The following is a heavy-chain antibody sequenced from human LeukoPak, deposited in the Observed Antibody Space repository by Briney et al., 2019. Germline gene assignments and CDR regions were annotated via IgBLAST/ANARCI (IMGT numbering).Heavy chain of an antibody. CDR3: TRIRVGAHQLEY. CDR2: INDAGRDI. D-gene: IGHD1-26*01. Sequence: GGSLRLSCAASGFTFSNYWMNWVRQAPGQGLVWLSRINDAGRDISYADSVKGRFTSSRDNAKNTLYLQMNSLRAEDTAVYYCTRIRVGAHQLEYWSQGTLVTVSS. J-gene: IGHJ4*02. CDR1: GFTFSNYW. V-gene: IGHV3-74*01.